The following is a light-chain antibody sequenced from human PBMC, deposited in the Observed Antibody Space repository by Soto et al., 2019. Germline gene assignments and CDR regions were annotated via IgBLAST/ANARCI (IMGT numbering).Light chain of an antibody. Sequence: IQLTQSPSFLSASVGDRVTITCRASQDIANYLAWYQQKPDKAPKFLIYATSTFQSGVPSRFSGGGSGTEFTLTISSLQPEDFATYYCQQVNSYPLTFGGGTKVDIK. CDR3: QQVNSYPLT. J-gene: IGKJ4*01. V-gene: IGKV1-9*01. CDR1: QDIANY. CDR2: ATS.